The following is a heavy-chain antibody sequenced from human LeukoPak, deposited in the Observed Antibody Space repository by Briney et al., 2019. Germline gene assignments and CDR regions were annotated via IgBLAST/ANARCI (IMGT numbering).Heavy chain of an antibody. D-gene: IGHD2-8*01. V-gene: IGHV4-34*01. Sequence: SETLSLTCAVYGASFNTYYWTCIRQSPDKGLEWIGEVNHDGDTNVNPSLRSRVVMSVDASKNQFSLKLTSVTATDTAVYFCARGPVALTNDRLNFFFDFWGQGTLVTVSS. CDR2: VNHDGDT. CDR1: GASFNTYY. CDR3: ARGPVALTNDRLNFFFDF. J-gene: IGHJ5*01.